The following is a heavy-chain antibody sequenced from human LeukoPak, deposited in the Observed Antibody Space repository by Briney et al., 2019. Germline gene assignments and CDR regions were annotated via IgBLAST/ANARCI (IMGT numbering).Heavy chain of an antibody. Sequence: SETLSLTCTVSGGSISSSSYYWGWIRQPPGKGLEWIGSIYYSGSTYYNPSLKSRVTISVDTSKNQFSLKLSSVTAADTAVYYCARRHYYGSGGYVPKYYFDYWGQGTLVTVSS. CDR3: ARRHYYGSGGYVPKYYFDY. V-gene: IGHV4-39*01. D-gene: IGHD3-10*01. CDR1: GGSISSSSYY. J-gene: IGHJ4*02. CDR2: IYYSGST.